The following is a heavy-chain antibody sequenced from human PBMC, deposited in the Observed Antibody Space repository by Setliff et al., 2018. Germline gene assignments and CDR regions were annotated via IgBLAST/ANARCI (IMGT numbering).Heavy chain of an antibody. CDR1: GCSFSGFH. J-gene: IGHJ5*02. D-gene: IGHD2-15*01. Sequence: SETLSLTCTVSGCSFSGFHWSWIRQPPGRGLEWIGYIQTTGSTNYNPSLKSRVTMSVDTSKNQFSLKLSSVTAADTAVYYCARARYCSDGICYWTWFDPWGQGTLVTVSS. CDR3: ARARYCSDGICYWTWFDP. CDR2: IQTTGST. V-gene: IGHV4-4*08.